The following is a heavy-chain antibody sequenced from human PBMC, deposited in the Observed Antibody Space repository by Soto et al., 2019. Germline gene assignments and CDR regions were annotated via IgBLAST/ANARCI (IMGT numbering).Heavy chain of an antibody. D-gene: IGHD6-25*01. CDR2: IIPIFGTA. Sequence: ASVKVSGKASGGTFSSYAISWVRQAPGQGLEWMGGIIPIFGTANYAQKFQGRVTITADESTSTAYMELSSPRSEDTAVYYCARGEQRLAMKPLAVRYYCYGMDVRGQGPTVTV. V-gene: IGHV1-69*13. J-gene: IGHJ6*02. CDR1: GGTFSSYA. CDR3: ARGEQRLAMKPLAVRYYCYGMDV.